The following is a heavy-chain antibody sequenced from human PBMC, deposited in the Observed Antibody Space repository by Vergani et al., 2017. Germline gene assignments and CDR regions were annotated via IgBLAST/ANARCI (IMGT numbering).Heavy chain of an antibody. CDR1: GGSISSSNW. J-gene: IGHJ4*02. Sequence: QVQLQESGPGLVKPPGTLSLTCAVSGGSISSSNWWSWVRQPPGKGLEWIGEIYHSGSTNYNPSLKSRVTISVDKSKNEFSLKLSSVTAADTAVYYCASTTMRVGGDAFRVGYFDPWGPGILVTVSS. CDR3: ASTTMRVGGDAFRVGYFDP. V-gene: IGHV4-4*03. CDR2: IYHSGST. D-gene: IGHD3-16*01.